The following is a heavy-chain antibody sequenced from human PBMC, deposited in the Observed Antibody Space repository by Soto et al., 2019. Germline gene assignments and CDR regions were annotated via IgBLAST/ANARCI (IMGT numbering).Heavy chain of an antibody. CDR1: GFTFSSSW. Sequence: GGSLRLSCAASGFTFSSSWMTWVRRAPGKGLEWVANIKQDGSEKYYVDSVKGRFTISRDNAKNSLYLQMNSLRAEDTAVYYCARNRLRHDYWGQGTLVTVSS. J-gene: IGHJ4*02. CDR2: IKQDGSEK. D-gene: IGHD3-16*02. CDR3: ARNRLRHDY. V-gene: IGHV3-7*05.